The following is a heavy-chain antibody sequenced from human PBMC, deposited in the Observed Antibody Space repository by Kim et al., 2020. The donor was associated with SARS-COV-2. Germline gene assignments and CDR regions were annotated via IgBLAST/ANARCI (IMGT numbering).Heavy chain of an antibody. CDR3: ARDRPYGGPGASYVDY. D-gene: IGHD4-17*01. J-gene: IGHJ4*02. CDR1: GGTFSSYA. V-gene: IGHV1-69*13. CDR2: IIPIFGTA. Sequence: SVKVSCKASGGTFSSYAISWVRQAPGQGLEWMGGIIPIFGTANYAQKFQGRVTITADESTSTAYMELSSLRSEDTAVYYCARDRPYGGPGASYVDYWGQGTLVTVSS.